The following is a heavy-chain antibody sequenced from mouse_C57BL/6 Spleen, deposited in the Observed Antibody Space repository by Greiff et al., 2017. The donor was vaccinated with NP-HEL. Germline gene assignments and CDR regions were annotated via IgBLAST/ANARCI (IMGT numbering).Heavy chain of an antibody. D-gene: IGHD2-4*01. CDR2: IYPGDGDT. V-gene: IGHV1-82*01. CDR3: ARYDYDEGGFDY. Sequence: QVQLQQSGPELVKPGASVKISCKASGYAFSSSWMNWVKQRPGKGLEWIGRIYPGDGDTNYNGKFKGKATLTADKSSSTAYMQLSSLTSEDSAVYFCARYDYDEGGFDYWGQGTTLTVSS. J-gene: IGHJ2*01. CDR1: GYAFSSSW.